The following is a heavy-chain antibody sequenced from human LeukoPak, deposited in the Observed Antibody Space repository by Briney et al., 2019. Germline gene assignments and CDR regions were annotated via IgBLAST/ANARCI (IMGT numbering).Heavy chain of an antibody. CDR1: GGSISSSSYY. V-gene: IGHV4-39*01. Sequence: SETLSLTCTVSGGSISSSSYYWVWIRQPPGKGLEWIGNIFYSGTTYYNPSLKSRVTISVDMSKNQFSLRLSSVSSADTAVYYCARRANSGAYYGAFDIWGQGTMVTVSS. CDR3: ARRANSGAYYGAFDI. CDR2: IFYSGTT. D-gene: IGHD1-26*01. J-gene: IGHJ3*02.